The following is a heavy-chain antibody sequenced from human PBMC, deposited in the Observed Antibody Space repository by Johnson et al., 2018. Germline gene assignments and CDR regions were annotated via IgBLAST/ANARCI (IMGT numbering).Heavy chain of an antibody. CDR1: GGSISSSSYS. Sequence: QVQLQESGPGLVKPSETLSLTCTVSGGSISSSSYSWGWIRQPPGKGLAGIGSIYYSGSTYEHPALKRRVTIYVDTSKNQFSLKLSHVTAADTAVYYCAKDVRAWASVAPYGMDVWGQGTTVTVSS. D-gene: IGHD6-19*01. CDR2: IYYSGST. J-gene: IGHJ6*02. CDR3: AKDVRAWASVAPYGMDV. V-gene: IGHV4-39*02.